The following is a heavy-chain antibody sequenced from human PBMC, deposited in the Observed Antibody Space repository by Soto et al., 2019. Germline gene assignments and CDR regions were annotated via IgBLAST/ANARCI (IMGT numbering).Heavy chain of an antibody. D-gene: IGHD5-12*01. V-gene: IGHV3-30-3*01. CDR1: GFTFSSYA. CDR3: ARGIYGRDGYNDAFDI. CDR2: ISYDGSNK. J-gene: IGHJ3*02. Sequence: GGSLRLSCAASGFTFSSYAMHWVRQAPGKGLEWVAVISYDGSNKYYADSVKGRFTISRDNSKNTLYLQMNSLRAEDTAVYYCARGIYGRDGYNDAFDIWGQGTMVTVSS.